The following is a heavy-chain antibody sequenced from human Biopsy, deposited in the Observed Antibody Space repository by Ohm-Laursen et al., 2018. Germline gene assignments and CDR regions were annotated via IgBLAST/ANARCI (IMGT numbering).Heavy chain of an antibody. D-gene: IGHD2-8*01. Sequence: SSVKVSCKASSYTFTDYNIHWMRQAPGQGLEWLGYINCKTGATNYAQKFQGTVSMTRDTSISTAYLALGSLRSADTAIYYCARDPLNGHKHFDYWGQGSLVTVSS. CDR2: INCKTGAT. CDR1: SYTFTDYN. V-gene: IGHV1-2*02. CDR3: ARDPLNGHKHFDY. J-gene: IGHJ4*02.